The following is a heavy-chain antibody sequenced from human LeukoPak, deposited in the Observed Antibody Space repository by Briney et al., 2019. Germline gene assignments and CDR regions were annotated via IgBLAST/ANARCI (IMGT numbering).Heavy chain of an antibody. J-gene: IGHJ5*02. CDR2: IYHSGST. V-gene: IGHV4-30-2*01. CDR1: GGSISSGGYS. D-gene: IGHD5-12*01. Sequence: PSQTLSLTCAVSGGSISSGGYSWSWIRQPPGKGLEWIGYIYHSGSTYYNPSLKSRVTISVDRSRNQFSLKLSSVTAADTAVYYCARGIPPSRWLRNNWFDPWGQGTLVTVSS. CDR3: ARGIPPSRWLRNNWFDP.